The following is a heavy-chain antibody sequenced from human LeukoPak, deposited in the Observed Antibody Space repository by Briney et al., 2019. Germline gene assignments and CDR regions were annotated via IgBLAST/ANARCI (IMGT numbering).Heavy chain of an antibody. CDR2: ISWNSGNI. CDR3: THGSMYQLDY. CDR1: GFTFDDYA. J-gene: IGHJ4*02. Sequence: GGSLRLSCAASGFTFDDYATHWVRQAPGKGLEWVSGISWNSGNIGYADSVKGRFTISRDNAKNSLYLQMNSLRAEDTAVYYCTHGSMYQLDYWGQGTLVTVSS. V-gene: IGHV3-9*01. D-gene: IGHD2-2*01.